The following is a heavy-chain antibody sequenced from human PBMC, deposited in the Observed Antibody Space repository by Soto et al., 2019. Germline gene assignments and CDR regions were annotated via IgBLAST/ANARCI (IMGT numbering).Heavy chain of an antibody. CDR1: GFTFSTYS. CDR3: AREDGIVGATSAFDY. CDR2: INGRSNYI. Sequence: PGVSLRLSCAASGFTFSTYSMNWVRQAPGKGLEWVSSINGRSNYIYYADSVKGRFTISRDNAKNSLYLQMNSLRAEDTAVYYCAREDGIVGATSAFDYWGQGTLVTVSS. V-gene: IGHV3-21*01. D-gene: IGHD1-26*01. J-gene: IGHJ4*02.